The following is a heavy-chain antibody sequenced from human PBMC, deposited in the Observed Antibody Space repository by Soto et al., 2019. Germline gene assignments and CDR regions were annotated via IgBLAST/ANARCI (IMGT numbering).Heavy chain of an antibody. CDR3: ARAYGQVVVVIRKKFDY. CDR2: INHSGST. Sequence: QVQLQQWGAGLLKPSETLSLTCAVYGGSFSGYYWSWIRQPPGKGLEWIGEINHSGSTNYNPSLKSRVTISVDTSKNQFSLKLSSVTAADTAVYYCARAYGQVVVVIRKKFDYWGQGTLVTVSS. V-gene: IGHV4-34*01. J-gene: IGHJ4*02. D-gene: IGHD3-22*01. CDR1: GGSFSGYY.